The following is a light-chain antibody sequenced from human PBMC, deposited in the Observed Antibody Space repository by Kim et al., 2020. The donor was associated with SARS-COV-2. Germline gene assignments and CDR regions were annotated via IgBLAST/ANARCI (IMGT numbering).Light chain of an antibody. CDR3: GTWDTSLSVVL. J-gene: IGLJ2*01. Sequence: QSVLTQPPSVSAAPGQKVTISCSGSSSNIGNNPVCWYQQLPGTAPKLLIYDNNKRPSGIPDRFSGSKSGTSATLGITGLQTGDEADYYCGTWDTSLSVVLFGGGTQLTVL. V-gene: IGLV1-51*01. CDR2: DNN. CDR1: SSNIGNNP.